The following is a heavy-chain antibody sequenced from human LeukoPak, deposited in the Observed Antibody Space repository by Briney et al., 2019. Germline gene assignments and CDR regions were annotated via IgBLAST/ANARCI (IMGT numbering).Heavy chain of an antibody. CDR1: GGSISSSSYY. CDR3: ARDSGPYPNLD. CDR2: IYYSGST. J-gene: IGHJ4*02. V-gene: IGHV4-39*07. D-gene: IGHD1-26*01. Sequence: SETLSLTCTVSGGSISSSSYYWGWIRQPPGKGLEWIGSIYYSGSTYYNPSLKSRVTISVDTSKNQFSLKLSSVTAADTAVYYCARDSGPYPNLDWGQGILVTVSS.